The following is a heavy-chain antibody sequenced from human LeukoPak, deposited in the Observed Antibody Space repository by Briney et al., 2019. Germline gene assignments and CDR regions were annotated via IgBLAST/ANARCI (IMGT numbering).Heavy chain of an antibody. CDR3: AKGYGDLVAFDI. CDR1: GFTFRSYG. J-gene: IGHJ3*02. V-gene: IGHV3-30*02. Sequence: GGSLRLSCAASGFTFRSYGMDWVRQAPGKGLEWVAFIRYDGNNKDYADSVKGRSTISRDNSKNTLYLQMNSLRVEDTAVYYCAKGYGDLVAFDIWGQGTMVTVSS. D-gene: IGHD4-17*01. CDR2: IRYDGNNK.